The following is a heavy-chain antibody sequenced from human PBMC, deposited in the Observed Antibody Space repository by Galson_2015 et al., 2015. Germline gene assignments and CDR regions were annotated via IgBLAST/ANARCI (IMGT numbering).Heavy chain of an antibody. CDR3: AKEKGYSYGQEGDY. V-gene: IGHV3-23*01. D-gene: IGHD5-18*01. CDR1: GFTFSSYA. CDR2: ISGSGGST. J-gene: IGHJ4*02. Sequence: SLRLSCAATGFTFSSYAMSWVRQAPGKGLEWVSAISGSGGSTYYADSVKGRFTISRDNSKNTLYLQMNSLRAEDTAVYYCAKEKGYSYGQEGDYWGQGTLVTVSS.